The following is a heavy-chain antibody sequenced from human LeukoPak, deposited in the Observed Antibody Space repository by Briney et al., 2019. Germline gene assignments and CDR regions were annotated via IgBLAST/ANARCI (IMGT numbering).Heavy chain of an antibody. CDR1: GYTFTNYA. J-gene: IGHJ4*02. V-gene: IGHV1-3*01. D-gene: IGHD1-26*01. Sequence: ASVKVSCKASGYTFTNYAIHWVRQGPGQRLEWVGWINAGNGNTKYSQKFQGRVTITRDTSASTAYMEVSSLRSEDTAVDYCARWGSEGATFDYWGQGTLVTVSS. CDR3: ARWGSEGATFDY. CDR2: INAGNGNT.